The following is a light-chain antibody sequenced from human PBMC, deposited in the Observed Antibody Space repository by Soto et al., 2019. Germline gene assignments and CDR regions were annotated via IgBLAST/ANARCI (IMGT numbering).Light chain of an antibody. CDR3: QQYGSSPPRT. V-gene: IGKV3-20*01. Sequence: EIVLTQSPGTLSLYPGERATLSCRASQSVNNRYLAWYQQKGGQAPRLLIYGASSRATGIPDRFSGSGSGTEFTLTISRLEPEDFAVYYGQQYGSSPPRTFGGGTKVEIK. CDR1: QSVNNRY. J-gene: IGKJ4*01. CDR2: GAS.